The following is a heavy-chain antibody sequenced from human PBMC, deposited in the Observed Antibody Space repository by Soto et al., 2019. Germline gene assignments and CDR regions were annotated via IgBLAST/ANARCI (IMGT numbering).Heavy chain of an antibody. CDR2: IIPIFGTP. CDR3: AREGETDMVKGRDDFEI. J-gene: IGHJ3*02. D-gene: IGHD5-18*01. Sequence: SVKVSCKASGGTFSSYAISWVRQAPGQGLEWMGGIIPIFGTPNYAQRFQGRVTITADKSTSTAYMELSSLRSEDTAMYYCAREGETDMVKGRDDFEIRRQQTMVTVSS. CDR1: GGTFSSYA. V-gene: IGHV1-69*06.